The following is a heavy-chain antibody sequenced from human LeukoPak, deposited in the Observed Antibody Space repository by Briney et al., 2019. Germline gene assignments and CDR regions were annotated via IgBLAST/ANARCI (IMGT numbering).Heavy chain of an antibody. Sequence: SETLSLTCAVYGGSFSGYYWSWIRPPPGKGLEWIGEINHSGSTNYNPSLKSRVTISVDTSKNQFSLKLSSVTAADTAVHYCARYHSFYYYYGMDVWGQGTTVTVSS. D-gene: IGHD2-21*01. J-gene: IGHJ6*02. CDR3: ARYHSFYYYYGMDV. V-gene: IGHV4-34*01. CDR2: INHSGST. CDR1: GGSFSGYY.